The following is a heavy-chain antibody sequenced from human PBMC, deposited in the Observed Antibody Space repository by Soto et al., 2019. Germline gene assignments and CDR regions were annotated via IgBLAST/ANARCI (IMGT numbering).Heavy chain of an antibody. CDR2: ISYDGTNK. CDR1: GFTFSTYG. V-gene: IGHV3-30*18. J-gene: IGHJ6*02. D-gene: IGHD5-18*01. CDR3: AKDLQSYGYYDYYCYGMYV. Sequence: QVQLVESGGGEVQPGRSLTISCAASGFTFSTYGMHWVRQTPGKGLEWVAVISYDGTNKFYSDSVKGRFTISRDNFNNTLTLQMNSLRADDTAVYSCAKDLQSYGYYDYYCYGMYVWGLGTRVTVSS.